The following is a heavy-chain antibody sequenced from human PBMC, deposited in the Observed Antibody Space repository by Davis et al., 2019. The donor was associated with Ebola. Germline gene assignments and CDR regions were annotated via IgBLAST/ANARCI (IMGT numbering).Heavy chain of an antibody. J-gene: IGHJ5*02. V-gene: IGHV4-34*01. CDR2: INHSGST. CDR1: GGSFSGYY. CDR3: ARVIGGAVGWFDH. Sequence: MPSETLSLTCAVYGGSFSGYYWSWIRQPPGKGLEWIGEINHSGSTNYNPSLKSRVTISVDTSKNQFSLKLSSVTAADTAVYYCARVIGGAVGWFDHWGQGTLVTVSS. D-gene: IGHD3-16*01.